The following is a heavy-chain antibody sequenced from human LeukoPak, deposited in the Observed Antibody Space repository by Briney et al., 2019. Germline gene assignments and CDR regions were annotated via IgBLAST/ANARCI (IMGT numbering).Heavy chain of an antibody. Sequence: TSETLSLTCTVSGGSISSYYWSWIRQPPGKGLEWIWYIYYSGSTNYNPSLKSRVTISVDTSKNQFSLKLSSVTAADTAVYYCARDQAATPDLAAGTDGAFDIWGQGTMVTVSS. J-gene: IGHJ3*02. CDR2: IYYSGST. D-gene: IGHD6-19*01. V-gene: IGHV4-59*01. CDR3: ARDQAATPDLAAGTDGAFDI. CDR1: GGSISSYY.